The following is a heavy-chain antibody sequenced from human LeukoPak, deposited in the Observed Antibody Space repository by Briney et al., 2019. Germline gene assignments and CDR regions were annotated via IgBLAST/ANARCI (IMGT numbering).Heavy chain of an antibody. CDR1: GGSISSYY. Sequence: PSETLSLTCTVSGGSISSYYWSWIRQPPGKGLEWIGYIYYSGSTNYNPSLKSRVTISVDTSKNQFSLKQSSVTAADTAVYYCARGSGYSYGYDAFDIWGQGTMVTVSS. V-gene: IGHV4-59*01. D-gene: IGHD5-18*01. CDR3: ARGSGYSYGYDAFDI. J-gene: IGHJ3*02. CDR2: IYYSGST.